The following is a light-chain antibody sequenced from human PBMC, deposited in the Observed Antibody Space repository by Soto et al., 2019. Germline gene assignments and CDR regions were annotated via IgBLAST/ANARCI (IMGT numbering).Light chain of an antibody. J-gene: IGKJ1*01. CDR1: QSVSSN. CDR3: QQYNTGPGT. Sequence: EIVMTQSPATLSVSPGERATLSCRASQSVSSNLAWYQQKPGQDPRLLIYGASTRGTGIPARFSGSGAGTQFTLTISSLQSEDFAVYYCQQYNTGPGTFGQGTKVEIK. V-gene: IGKV3-15*01. CDR2: GAS.